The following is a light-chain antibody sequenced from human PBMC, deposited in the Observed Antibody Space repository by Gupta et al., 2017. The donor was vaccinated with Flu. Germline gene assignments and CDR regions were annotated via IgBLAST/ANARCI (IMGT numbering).Light chain of an antibody. J-gene: IGKJ5*01. Sequence: DIQMTQSPSSLPASVGDRVTITCRASQSISSYLHWYQQKPGQAPKLLIYGASSLQRGVPPRFRGSGSGTDFTLTISSLQPEDFANYYCQQSYTTSITFGQGTRL. CDR3: QQSYTTSIT. CDR2: GAS. CDR1: QSISSY. V-gene: IGKV1-39*01.